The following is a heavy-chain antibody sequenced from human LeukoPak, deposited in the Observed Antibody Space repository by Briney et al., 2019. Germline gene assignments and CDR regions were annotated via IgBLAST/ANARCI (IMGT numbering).Heavy chain of an antibody. D-gene: IGHD4-17*01. CDR3: ARIPYGDYHDY. J-gene: IGHJ4*02. CDR1: GGSISSYY. Sequence: SETLTLTCTASGGSISSYYWSWIRQPPGKGLEWIGYIYNSGSTNYNPSLKSRVIISVDTSKNQFSLKLSSVTAADTAVYYCARIPYGDYHDYWGQGTLVTVSS. V-gene: IGHV4-59*01. CDR2: IYNSGST.